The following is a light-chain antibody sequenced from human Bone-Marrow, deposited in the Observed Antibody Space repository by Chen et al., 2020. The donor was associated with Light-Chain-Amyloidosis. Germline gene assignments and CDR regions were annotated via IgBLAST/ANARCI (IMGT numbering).Light chain of an antibody. J-gene: IGLJ1*01. Sequence: QSALTQPASVSGSPVQSITISCTGTSSDVGGYNPFSWYHHHPGQGPQLMIYEVSKPPSGISNRFSGSKAGNTGSLSISGLQAEDEADYYCSSYTSSVSYVFGSGTKVTVL. CDR1: SSDVGGYNP. V-gene: IGLV2-14*01. CDR2: EVS. CDR3: SSYTSSVSYV.